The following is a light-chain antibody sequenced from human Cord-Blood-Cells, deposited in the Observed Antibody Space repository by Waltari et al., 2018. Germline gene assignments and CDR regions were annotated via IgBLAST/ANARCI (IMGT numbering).Light chain of an antibody. CDR1: PRISSY. CDR2: AAS. J-gene: IGKJ3*01. Sequence: DIQMTQSPSSLSASVGDRVTITCRASPRISSYLNWYQQKPGKAPKLLIYAASSLQSGVPSRFSGSGSGTDFTLTISSLQPEDFATYYCQQSYSTPFTFGPGTKVDIK. CDR3: QQSYSTPFT. V-gene: IGKV1-39*01.